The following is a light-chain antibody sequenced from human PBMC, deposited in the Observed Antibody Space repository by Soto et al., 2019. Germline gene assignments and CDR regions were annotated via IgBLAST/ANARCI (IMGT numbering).Light chain of an antibody. CDR2: AAS. CDR1: QGIGSA. J-gene: IGKJ3*01. Sequence: AIQLTQSPSSLSASVGDRVTITCRASQGIGSALAWYQQKPGKAPKLLIYAASSLQSGVPSRFSGSGSGTEFTLTISSLQPEDSATYYCLQHNSYPLTFGPGTKVDIK. V-gene: IGKV1-13*02. CDR3: LQHNSYPLT.